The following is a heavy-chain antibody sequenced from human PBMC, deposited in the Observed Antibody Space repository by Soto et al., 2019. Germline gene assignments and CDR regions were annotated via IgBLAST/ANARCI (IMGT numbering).Heavy chain of an antibody. CDR3: ARDGGYSRFDF. J-gene: IGHJ4*02. Sequence: QVQLVQSGAEVKKPGASVKVSCKASEYTFANYYIHWVRLAPGQGLEWMGIIHPSGGSTTYAQRFQGRVTVTRDTSTSTVYMELRSLRYEDTAVYYCARDGGYSRFDFWGQGTLVTVSS. V-gene: IGHV1-46*01. CDR2: IHPSGGST. D-gene: IGHD2-15*01. CDR1: EYTFANYY.